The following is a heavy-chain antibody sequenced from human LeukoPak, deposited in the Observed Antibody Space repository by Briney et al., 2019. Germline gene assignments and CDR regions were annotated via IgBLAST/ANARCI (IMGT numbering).Heavy chain of an antibody. D-gene: IGHD6-13*01. Sequence: SGGSLRLSCAASGFTFSSYSMNWVRQAPGKGLEWVSSISSSSNYIYYADSVKGRFTISRDNAKNSLYLQMNSLRAEDTAVYYCAKDAAAGFYYYYYYMDVWGKGTTVTVSS. CDR1: GFTFSSYS. V-gene: IGHV3-21*01. J-gene: IGHJ6*03. CDR2: ISSSSNYI. CDR3: AKDAAAGFYYYYYYMDV.